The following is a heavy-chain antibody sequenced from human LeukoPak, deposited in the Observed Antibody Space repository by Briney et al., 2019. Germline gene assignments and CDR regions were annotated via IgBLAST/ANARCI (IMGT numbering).Heavy chain of an antibody. V-gene: IGHV4-4*07. CDR2: IFTGGSA. Sequence: TSETLSLTRTVTGGPITSDYWSWIRQPAGKGLEWIGRIFTGGSASYSPSLKSRVTMSLDTSKNQFSLKLSSVTAADTAVYFCSRGGANDLWGQGTLVTVSS. CDR1: GGPITSDY. CDR3: SRGGANDL. D-gene: IGHD4/OR15-4a*01. J-gene: IGHJ5*02.